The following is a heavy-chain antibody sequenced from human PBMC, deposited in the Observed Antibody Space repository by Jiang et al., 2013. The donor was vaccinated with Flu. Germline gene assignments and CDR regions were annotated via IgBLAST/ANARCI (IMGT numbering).Heavy chain of an antibody. J-gene: IGHJ2*01. CDR1: GFSLSNARVG. D-gene: IGHD6-19*01. Sequence: KPTQTLTLTCTVSGFSLSNARVGVSWIRQPPGKALEWLAHIFSSDEKAYNTSLKSRLTISRDTSKSQVVLTMTNMDPVDTATYYCARRVLNTAVAGNHWYFDLWGRGTLVTVSS. V-gene: IGHV2-26*01. CDR2: IFSSDEK. CDR3: ARRVLNTAVAGNHWYFDL.